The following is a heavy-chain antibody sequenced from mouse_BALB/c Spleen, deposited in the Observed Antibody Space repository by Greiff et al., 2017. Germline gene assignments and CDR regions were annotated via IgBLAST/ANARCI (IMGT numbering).Heavy chain of an antibody. J-gene: IGHJ3*01. CDR3: ARSLLRFAY. CDR2: ISYSGST. D-gene: IGHD1-1*01. CDR1: GYSITSDYA. Sequence: EVQLQQSGPGLVKPSQSLSLTCTVTGYSITSDYAWNWIRQFPGNKLEWMGYISYSGSTSYNPSLKSRISITRDTSKNLFFLQLNSVTTEDTATYYCARSLLRFAYWGQGTLVTVSA. V-gene: IGHV3-2*02.